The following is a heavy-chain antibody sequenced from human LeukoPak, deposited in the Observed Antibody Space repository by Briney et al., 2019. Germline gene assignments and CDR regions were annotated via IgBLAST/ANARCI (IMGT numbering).Heavy chain of an antibody. CDR1: GFTFGEYA. D-gene: IGHD6-6*01. CDR3: AKVFGYSSSSGAFDI. CDR2: ISTKGYGGTM. J-gene: IGHJ3*02. V-gene: IGHV3-49*04. Sequence: GRSLRLSCTASGFTFGEYAISWVRQAPGKGLEWVGFISTKGYGGTMDYAASVRGRFTISRDDSKSIAYLQMNSLKTEDTAVYYCAKVFGYSSSSGAFDIWGQGTMVTVSS.